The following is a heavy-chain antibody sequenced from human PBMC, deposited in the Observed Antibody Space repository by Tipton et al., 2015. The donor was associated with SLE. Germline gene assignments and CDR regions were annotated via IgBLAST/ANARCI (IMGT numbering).Heavy chain of an antibody. J-gene: IGHJ4*02. CDR1: GFSFSNYA. Sequence: SLRLSCAASGFSFSNYAMNWVRQAPGKGLEWVSSFSGSGGSIYYADSVKGRFTISRDNSKNTLFLQMNSLRAEDTAVYYCAKKMVRGLIMPSPFDYWGQGTLVTVSS. CDR3: AKKMVRGLIMPSPFDY. V-gene: IGHV3-23*01. CDR2: FSGSGGSI. D-gene: IGHD3-10*01.